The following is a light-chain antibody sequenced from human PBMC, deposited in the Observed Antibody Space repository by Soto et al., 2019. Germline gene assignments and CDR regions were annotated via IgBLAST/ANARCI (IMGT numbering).Light chain of an antibody. CDR2: AAS. V-gene: IGKV1-12*02. CDR3: QQANSLPFT. CDR1: QDIGNW. Sequence: DIQLIQSPSSMSASVGDRVSITCRASQDIGNWLSWYQQEAGKAPKLLIYAASTLQTGVPSRFSGSGSGTEFTLTISSLRPEDFATYFCQQANSLPFTFCRGTRLEI. J-gene: IGKJ2*01.